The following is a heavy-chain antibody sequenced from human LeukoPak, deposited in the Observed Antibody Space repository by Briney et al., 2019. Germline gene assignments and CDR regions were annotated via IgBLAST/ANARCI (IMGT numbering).Heavy chain of an antibody. Sequence: GASVKVSCKASGGTFSSYAISWVRQAPGQGLEWMGGIIPIFGTANYAQKFQGRVTMTTDTSTSTAYMELRSLRSDDTAVYYCARDGSGWLYYYYGMDVWGQGTTVTVSS. J-gene: IGHJ6*02. V-gene: IGHV1-69*05. CDR3: ARDGSGWLYYYYGMDV. CDR2: IIPIFGTA. CDR1: GGTFSSYA. D-gene: IGHD6-19*01.